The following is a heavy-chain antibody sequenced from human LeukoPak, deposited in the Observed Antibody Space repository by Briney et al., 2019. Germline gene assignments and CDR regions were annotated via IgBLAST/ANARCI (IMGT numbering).Heavy chain of an antibody. CDR3: AMSVEMPPIPSFDY. Sequence: ASVKVSCKASGYTFTSYDINWVRQAPGQGLELLGWVSAANNPEYSQKFQGRVVITRDASATTSYLELNSLRSEDTAVYYCAMSVEMPPIPSFDYWGQGTLVTVSS. CDR1: GYTFTSYD. V-gene: IGHV1-3*01. D-gene: IGHD5-24*01. J-gene: IGHJ4*02. CDR2: VSAANNP.